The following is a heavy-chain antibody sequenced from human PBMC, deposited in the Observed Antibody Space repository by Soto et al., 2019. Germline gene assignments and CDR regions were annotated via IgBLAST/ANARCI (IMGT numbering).Heavy chain of an antibody. CDR2: IYWDDDK. J-gene: IGHJ4*02. CDR1: GFSLTTSGVG. V-gene: IGHV2-5*02. Sequence: QITLNESGPTVVRPTETLTLTCRFSGFSLTTSGVGVGWIRQSPGKAPEWLALIYWDDDKRSSASLKSRLTITKDTSKNQVVLTVSDLDPTDTATYYCAHRVLRTVFGLVTTTAIYFDFWGQGTPGAVSS. D-gene: IGHD3-3*01. CDR3: AHRVLRTVFGLVTTTAIYFDF.